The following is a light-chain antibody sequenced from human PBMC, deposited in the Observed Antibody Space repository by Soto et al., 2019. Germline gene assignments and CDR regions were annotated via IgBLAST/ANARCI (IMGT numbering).Light chain of an antibody. CDR3: QQTYSTLDS. Sequence: DIQMTQSPSSLSASVGDRVTITCRASQSISSYLNWYQQKPGKAPKLLIYAASSLQSGVPSRFSGSGSGTDFTLTISSLQPEDFATYYGQQTYSTLDSFGQGTKLEIK. CDR2: AAS. CDR1: QSISSY. V-gene: IGKV1-39*01. J-gene: IGKJ2*03.